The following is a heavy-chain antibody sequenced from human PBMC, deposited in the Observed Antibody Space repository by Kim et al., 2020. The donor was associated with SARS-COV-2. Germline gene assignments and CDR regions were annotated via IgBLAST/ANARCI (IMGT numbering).Heavy chain of an antibody. V-gene: IGHV4-34*01. CDR1: GGSFSGYY. Sequence: SETLSLTCAVYGGSFSGYYWSWIRQPPGKGLEWIGEINHSGSTNYNPSLKSRVTISVDTSKNQFSLKLSSVTAADTAVYYCARGKQLWENYGMDVWGQGTTVTVSS. D-gene: IGHD5-18*01. CDR2: INHSGST. J-gene: IGHJ6*02. CDR3: ARGKQLWENYGMDV.